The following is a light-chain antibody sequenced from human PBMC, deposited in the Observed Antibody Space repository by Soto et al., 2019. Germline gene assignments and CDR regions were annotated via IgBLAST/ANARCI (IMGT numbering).Light chain of an antibody. CDR3: QQTYMPACT. J-gene: IGKJ2*02. Sequence: DIQMTQSPSSLFAFVGDRVTITCRASQSITNYLNWYQQRPGKPPELLIYAASDLQSGVPPRFSGRGSGTDFTLTISNLQPEDFATYYCQQTYMPACTFGQGTKLESK. V-gene: IGKV1-39*01. CDR2: AAS. CDR1: QSITNY.